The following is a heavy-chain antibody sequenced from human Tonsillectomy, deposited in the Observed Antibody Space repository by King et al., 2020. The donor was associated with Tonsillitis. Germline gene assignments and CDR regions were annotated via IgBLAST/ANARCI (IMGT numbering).Heavy chain of an antibody. CDR1: GFTFDDYT. V-gene: IGHV3-43*01. CDR3: AKGSYYYDSSGYYDPLFFDY. J-gene: IGHJ4*02. CDR2: INWDGDST. Sequence: VQLVESGGVVVQPGGSLRLSCAASGFTFDDYTIHWVRQPPGKGLEWVSLINWDGDSTYYADSVKGRFTMSRDNSKNSLYLQMNSLRTEDTTLYYCAKGSYYYDSSGYYDPLFFDYWGKGTLVTVSS. D-gene: IGHD3-22*01.